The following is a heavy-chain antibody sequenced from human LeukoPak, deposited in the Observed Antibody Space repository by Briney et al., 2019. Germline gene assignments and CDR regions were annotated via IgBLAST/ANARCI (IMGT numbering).Heavy chain of an antibody. D-gene: IGHD6-19*01. Sequence: GGSLRLSCAASGFTFSSYAMHWVRQAPGKGLEWMAVISYDGSNKYYADSVKGRFTISRDNSKNTLYLQMNSLRAEDTAVYYCARDATLRIAVAAYWGQGTLVTVSS. V-gene: IGHV3-30*04. CDR2: ISYDGSNK. J-gene: IGHJ4*02. CDR1: GFTFSSYA. CDR3: ARDATLRIAVAAY.